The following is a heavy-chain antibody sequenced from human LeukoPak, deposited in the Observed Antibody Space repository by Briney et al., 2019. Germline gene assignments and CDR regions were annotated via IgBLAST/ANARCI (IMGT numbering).Heavy chain of an antibody. J-gene: IGHJ6*03. V-gene: IGHV6-1*01. CDR1: GDSVSSNSAA. Sequence: SQTLSRTCAISGDSVSSNSAAWNWIRQSPSRGLEWLGRTYYRSKWYNDYAVSVKSRITINPDTSKNQFSLQLNSVSPQATAVYYCARQSSIAAQGYYYYYYMDVWGKGTTVTVSS. D-gene: IGHD6-6*01. CDR3: ARQSSIAAQGYYYYYYMDV. CDR2: TYYRSKWYN.